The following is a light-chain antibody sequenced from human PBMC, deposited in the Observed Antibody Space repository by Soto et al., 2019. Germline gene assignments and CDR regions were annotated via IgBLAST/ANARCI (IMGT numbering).Light chain of an antibody. Sequence: DIQMTQSPSSLSVSVGDRVTITCRASETINTWLAWYQQKPGKAPKILIYDASKLERGVPSRLSGSGSGAEFALTISRLQPDDLATYYCKQYSSYQLTFGGGTKVE. CDR3: KQYSSYQLT. V-gene: IGKV1-5*01. CDR2: DAS. J-gene: IGKJ4*01. CDR1: ETINTW.